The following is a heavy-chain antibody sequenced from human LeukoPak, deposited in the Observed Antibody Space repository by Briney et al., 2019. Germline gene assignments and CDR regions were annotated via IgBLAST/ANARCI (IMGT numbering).Heavy chain of an antibody. V-gene: IGHV5-51*01. CDR3: AIVTPAYDSSGYVDY. CDR1: GYSFTSYW. CDR2: IYPGDSDT. J-gene: IGHJ4*02. D-gene: IGHD3-22*01. Sequence: GESLKISCKGSGYSFTSYWIGWVRQMPGKGLEWMGIIYPGDSDTRYSPSFQGQVTISADKSISTAYLQWSSLKASDTAMYYCAIVTPAYDSSGYVDYWGQGTLVTVSS.